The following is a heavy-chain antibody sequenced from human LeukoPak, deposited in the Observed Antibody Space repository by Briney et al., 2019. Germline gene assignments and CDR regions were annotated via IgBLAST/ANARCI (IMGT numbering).Heavy chain of an antibody. J-gene: IGHJ6*03. Sequence: GGSLRLSCAASGFTFSSYSMNWVRQAPGKGLEWVSYISSSSSTIYYADSVKGRFTISRDNAKNSLYLQMNSLRAEDTAVYYCARDPRSSYMDVWGKGTTVTVS. CDR2: ISSSSSTI. CDR3: ARDPRSSYMDV. CDR1: GFTFSSYS. D-gene: IGHD3-10*01. V-gene: IGHV3-48*01.